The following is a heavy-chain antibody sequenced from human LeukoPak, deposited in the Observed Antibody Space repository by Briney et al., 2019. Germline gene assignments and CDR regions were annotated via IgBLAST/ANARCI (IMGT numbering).Heavy chain of an antibody. J-gene: IGHJ3*02. V-gene: IGHV3-48*01. Sequence: GGSLRLSCAVSGFTFSSYSMNWVRQAPGKGLEWVSYISSSSSTIYYADSVKGRFTISRDNAKNSLYLQMNSLRAEDTAVYYCARVGDYDAFDIWGQGTMVTVSS. CDR1: GFTFSSYS. CDR3: ARVGDYDAFDI. D-gene: IGHD4-17*01. CDR2: ISSSSSTI.